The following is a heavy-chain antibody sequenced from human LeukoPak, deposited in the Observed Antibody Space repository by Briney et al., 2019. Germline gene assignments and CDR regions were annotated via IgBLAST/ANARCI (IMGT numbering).Heavy chain of an antibody. Sequence: GGSLRLSCVVSGFTFSSYAMHWVRQAPGKGLEWVANIKQDGSEKYYVDSVKGRFTISRDNAKNSLYLQMNSLRAEDTAVYYCASLFPYYYDSSGPDAFDIWGQGTMVTVSS. J-gene: IGHJ3*02. CDR1: GFTFSSYA. CDR3: ASLFPYYYDSSGPDAFDI. D-gene: IGHD3-22*01. CDR2: IKQDGSEK. V-gene: IGHV3-7*01.